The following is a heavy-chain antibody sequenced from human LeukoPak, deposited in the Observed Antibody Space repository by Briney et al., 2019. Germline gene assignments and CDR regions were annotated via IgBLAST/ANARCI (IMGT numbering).Heavy chain of an antibody. J-gene: IGHJ6*02. V-gene: IGHV1-69*13. CDR2: IIPIFGTA. CDR3: ARDPGYSSGWTHSYYGMDV. D-gene: IGHD6-19*01. Sequence: ASVKVSCKASGGTFSSYAISWVRQAPGQGLEWMGGIIPIFGTANYAQKFQGRVTITVDESTSTAYMELSSLRSEDTAVYYCARDPGYSSGWTHSYYGMDVWGQGTTVTVSS. CDR1: GGTFSSYA.